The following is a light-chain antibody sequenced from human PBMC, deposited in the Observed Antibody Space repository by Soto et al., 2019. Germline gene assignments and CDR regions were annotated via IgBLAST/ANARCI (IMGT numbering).Light chain of an antibody. V-gene: IGLV2-11*01. CDR3: CSYSGSYTSPVL. Sequence: QSALTQPRSVSGSPGQSVTISCTATSDVGGYDYVSWYQQHPGKAPKLLIFDVTRRPSGVPDRFSGSKSGNTASLTISGLQAEDEDDYYCCSYSGSYTSPVLLATGTKVTVL. CDR1: SDVGGYDY. CDR2: DVT. J-gene: IGLJ1*01.